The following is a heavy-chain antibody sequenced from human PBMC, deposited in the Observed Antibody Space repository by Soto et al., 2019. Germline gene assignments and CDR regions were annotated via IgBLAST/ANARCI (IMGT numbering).Heavy chain of an antibody. CDR2: IYYSWST. V-gene: IGHV4-39*01. CDR1: GGSISSSSYY. Sequence: PSETLSLTCTVSGGSISSSSYYSGCIRQPPGKGLEWIGSIYYSWSTYYNPSLKSRVTISVDTSKNQFSLKLSSVTAADTAVYYCARHYYDILTGYHDAFDIWGQGTMVT. J-gene: IGHJ3*02. D-gene: IGHD3-9*01. CDR3: ARHYYDILTGYHDAFDI.